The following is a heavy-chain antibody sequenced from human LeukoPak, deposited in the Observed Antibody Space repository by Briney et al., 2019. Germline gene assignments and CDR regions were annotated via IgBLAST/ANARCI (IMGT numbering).Heavy chain of an antibody. D-gene: IGHD3-16*01. Sequence: GGSLRLSCAASGFTFSSYSMNWVRQAPGKGLEWGSYINRSSSTIYYADSVKGRFTISRDNDKHSLYMQMNSLRADDAAVYYCASGGYWGQGTLVTVSS. CDR2: INRSSSTI. CDR3: ASGGY. CDR1: GFTFSSYS. J-gene: IGHJ4*02. V-gene: IGHV3-48*01.